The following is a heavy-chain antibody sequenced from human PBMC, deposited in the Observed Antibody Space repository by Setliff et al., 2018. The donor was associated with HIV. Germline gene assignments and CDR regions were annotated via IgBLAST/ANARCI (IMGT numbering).Heavy chain of an antibody. V-gene: IGHV4-38-2*02. Sequence: SETLSLTCAVSGYSISSGYYWGWIRQPPGRGLEWIGNIYHSGGTHYNPSLRSRVTISVDTSKNHFSLKLSSVTAADTAVYYCARDKGYYYMDVWGKGITVTVSS. CDR1: GYSISSGYY. CDR2: IYHSGGT. CDR3: ARDKGYYYMDV. J-gene: IGHJ6*03.